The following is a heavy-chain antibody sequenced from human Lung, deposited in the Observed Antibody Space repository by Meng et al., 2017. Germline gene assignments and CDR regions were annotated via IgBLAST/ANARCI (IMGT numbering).Heavy chain of an antibody. CDR3: ARNNYGDYYFDY. Sequence: VPLGGSGGCWFPPGMSLILSCAASGFTFSRKAMHWVRQAPGKGLEWVAAISYDGSNQHYADSVKGRFTISRDNSENTLYLQMNSLRAEDTAVYYCARNNYGDYYFDYWGQGTLVTVSS. CDR1: GFTFSRKA. CDR2: ISYDGSNQ. J-gene: IGHJ4*02. D-gene: IGHD4-17*01. V-gene: IGHV3-30*01.